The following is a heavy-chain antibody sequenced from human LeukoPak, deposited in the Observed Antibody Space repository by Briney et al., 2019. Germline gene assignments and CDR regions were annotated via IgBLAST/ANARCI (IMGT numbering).Heavy chain of an antibody. CDR1: GSTFTSYY. D-gene: IGHD6-13*01. Sequence: GASVKVSCKASGSTFTSYYMHWVRQAPGQGLEWMGIINPSGGSTSYAQKFQGRVTMTRDTSTSTVYMELSSLRSEDTAVYYCARDLPPPKSSSPRPGWGMDVWGQGTTVTVSS. V-gene: IGHV1-46*01. J-gene: IGHJ6*02. CDR2: INPSGGST. CDR3: ARDLPPPKSSSPRPGWGMDV.